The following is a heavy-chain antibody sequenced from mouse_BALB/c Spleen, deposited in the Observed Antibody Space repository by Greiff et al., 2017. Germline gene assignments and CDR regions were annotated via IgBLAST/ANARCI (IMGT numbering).Heavy chain of an antibody. CDR2: IDPANGNT. V-gene: IGHV14-3*02. Sequence: EVQLQQSGAELVKPGASVKLSCTASGFNIKDTYMHWVKQRPEQGLEWIGRIDPANGNTKYDPKFQGKATITADTSSNTAYLQLSSLTSEDTAVYYCARRGGGNYVGTWFAYWGQGTLVTVSA. CDR3: ARRGGGNYVGTWFAY. CDR1: GFNIKDTY. D-gene: IGHD2-1*01. J-gene: IGHJ3*01.